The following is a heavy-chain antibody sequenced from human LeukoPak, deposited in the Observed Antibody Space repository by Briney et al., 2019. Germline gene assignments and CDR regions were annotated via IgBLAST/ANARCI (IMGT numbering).Heavy chain of an antibody. CDR1: GFTFSSYA. Sequence: SGGSLRLSCAASGFTFSSYAMSWVRQAPGKGLEWVSAISGSGGSTYYADSVKGRFTISRDNSKNTLYLQMNSLRAEDTAVYYCAKLPVSDYGGPYYYYYYMDVWGKGTTVTVSS. D-gene: IGHD4-23*01. CDR3: AKLPVSDYGGPYYYYYYMDV. V-gene: IGHV3-23*01. CDR2: ISGSGGST. J-gene: IGHJ6*03.